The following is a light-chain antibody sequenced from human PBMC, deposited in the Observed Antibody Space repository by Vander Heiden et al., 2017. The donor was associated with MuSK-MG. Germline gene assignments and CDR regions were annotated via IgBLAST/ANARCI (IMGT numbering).Light chain of an antibody. CDR2: GAS. V-gene: IGKV1-39*01. CDR3: QQSDNIPVT. J-gene: IGKJ3*01. CDR1: QSVGKY. Sequence: DIQMTQSPSSLSASIGDRVTITCRASQSVGKYLNWYQQKAGKAPTLLIYGASSLQSGVPSRFSGSGSGTDFTLTITRLQPEDFAFYYCQQSDNIPVTFGHGTRLDIK.